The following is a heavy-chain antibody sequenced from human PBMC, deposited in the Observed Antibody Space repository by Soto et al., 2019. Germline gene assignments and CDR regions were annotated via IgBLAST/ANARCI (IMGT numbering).Heavy chain of an antibody. Sequence: QVQLVESGGGVVQPGRSLRLSCAASGFTVSVYTMHWVRQAPGKGLEWVAVISSDGSHKYYADSLKGRFTISRDNSTNTLYLQMNSLRAEDTAVYYCARWEQPLFDYWGQGTLVTVSS. J-gene: IGHJ4*02. CDR2: ISSDGSHK. CDR3: ARWEQPLFDY. CDR1: GFTVSVYT. V-gene: IGHV3-30-3*01. D-gene: IGHD1-26*01.